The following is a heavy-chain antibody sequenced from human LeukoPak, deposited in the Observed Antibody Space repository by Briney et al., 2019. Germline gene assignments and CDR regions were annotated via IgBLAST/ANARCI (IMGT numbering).Heavy chain of an antibody. CDR3: AREGITHYYYYYYLDV. V-gene: IGHV3-21*01. Sequence: GGSLRLSCAASGFTFSSYSMNWVRQAPGKGLEGVSSISSSRSYIYYADSVKGRFTISRDNAKNSLYLQMNSLRAEDTAVYYCAREGITHYYYYYYLDVWGKGTTVTVSS. J-gene: IGHJ6*03. CDR2: ISSSRSYI. CDR1: GFTFSSYS. D-gene: IGHD3-16*01.